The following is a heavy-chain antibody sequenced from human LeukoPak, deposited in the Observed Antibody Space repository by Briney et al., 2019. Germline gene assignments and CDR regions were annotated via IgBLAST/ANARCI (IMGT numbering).Heavy chain of an antibody. CDR2: IYSGGST. V-gene: IGHV3-66*02. J-gene: IGHJ4*02. CDR1: GCTVSSNY. D-gene: IGHD6-6*01. Sequence: GGSLRLSCAASGCTVSSNYMSWVRQAPGKGLEWVSVIYSGGSTYYADSVKGRFTISRDNSKNTLYLQMNSLRAEDTAVYYCARGPTDSSSFRAFDYWGQGTLVTVSS. CDR3: ARGPTDSSSFRAFDY.